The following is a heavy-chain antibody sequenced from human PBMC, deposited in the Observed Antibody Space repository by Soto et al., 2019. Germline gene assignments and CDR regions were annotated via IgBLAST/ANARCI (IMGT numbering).Heavy chain of an antibody. D-gene: IGHD3-3*01. CDR3: ARSSGYSHYYYYGMDV. J-gene: IGHJ6*02. CDR1: GYTFTSYA. CDR2: INAGNGNT. V-gene: IGHV1-3*01. Sequence: SVKVSCKASGYTFTSYAMHWVRQAPGQRLEWMGWINAGNGNTKYSQKFQGRVTITRDTSASTAYMELSSLRSEDTAVYYCARSSGYSHYYYYGMDVWGQGTTVTVSS.